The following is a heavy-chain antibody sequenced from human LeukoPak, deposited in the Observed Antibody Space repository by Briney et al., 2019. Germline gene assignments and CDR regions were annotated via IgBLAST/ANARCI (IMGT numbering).Heavy chain of an antibody. CDR1: GFTFSSYD. CDR3: AKDKDPWKSTSISDFDY. CDR2: IRYDGSNK. V-gene: IGHV3-30*02. Sequence: GGSLRLSCAASGFTFSSYDMHWVRQAPGKGLEWVAFIRYDGSNKYYADSVKGRFTISRDNSKNTLYLQMNSLRAEDTAVYFCAKDKDPWKSTSISDFDYWGQGTLVTVSS. D-gene: IGHD1-1*01. J-gene: IGHJ4*02.